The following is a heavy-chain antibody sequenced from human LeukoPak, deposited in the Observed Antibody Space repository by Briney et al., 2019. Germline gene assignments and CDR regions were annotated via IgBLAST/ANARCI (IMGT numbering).Heavy chain of an antibody. CDR3: ARPGAGSFVGDGYNPYFDY. CDR1: GYIFSSYA. D-gene: IGHD5-24*01. Sequence: ASVKVSCKASGYIFSSYAMHWVRQAPGQRLEWMGWINVGNGNTKYSQEFQGRVTITRDTSASTAYMEVSSLRSEDTAVYYCARPGAGSFVGDGYNPYFDYWGQGTLVTVSS. J-gene: IGHJ4*02. CDR2: INVGNGNT. V-gene: IGHV1-3*01.